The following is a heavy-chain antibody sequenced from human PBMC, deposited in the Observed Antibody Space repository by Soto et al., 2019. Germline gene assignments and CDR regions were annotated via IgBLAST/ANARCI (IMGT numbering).Heavy chain of an antibody. CDR3: ARDRGYDAHDYYYNAMDV. V-gene: IGHV3-21*01. CDR1: GFTFRTYT. D-gene: IGHD3-10*01. CDR2: IRGFSPYT. J-gene: IGHJ6*02. Sequence: PGGSLRLSCISSGFTFRTYTMNWVRQAPGKGLEWVSGIRGFSPYTFCAESVRGRFTISRDNAKNPLFLQMDSLRAEDTAVYYCARDRGYDAHDYYYNAMDVWGQGTTVTVSS.